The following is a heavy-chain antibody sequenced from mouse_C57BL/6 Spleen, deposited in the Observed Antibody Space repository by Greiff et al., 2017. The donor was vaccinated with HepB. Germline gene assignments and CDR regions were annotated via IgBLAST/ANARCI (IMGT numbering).Heavy chain of an antibody. V-gene: IGHV1-69*01. Sequence: QVQLKQPGAELVMPGASVKLSCKASGYTFTSYWMHWVKQRPGQGLEWIGEIDPSDSYTNYNQKFKGKSTLTVDKSSSTAYMQLSSLTSEDSAVYYCARGGLWLRQDYWGQGTTLTVSS. D-gene: IGHD2-2*01. J-gene: IGHJ2*01. CDR3: ARGGLWLRQDY. CDR1: GYTFTSYW. CDR2: IDPSDSYT.